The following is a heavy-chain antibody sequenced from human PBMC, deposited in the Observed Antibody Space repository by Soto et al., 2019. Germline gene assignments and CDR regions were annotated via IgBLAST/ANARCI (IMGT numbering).Heavy chain of an antibody. CDR2: ISGSSDNS. Sequence: PGGSLRLSCAASGFPFGSYAMSWVRQAPGKGLEWVSVISGSSDNSYYADSVKGRFTISRDNSKNTLYLQMDSLKAEDTAVYYCTKSPRPKRFDSWGQGTLVTVSS. J-gene: IGHJ4*02. V-gene: IGHV3-23*01. CDR1: GFPFGSYA. CDR3: TKSPRPKRFDS.